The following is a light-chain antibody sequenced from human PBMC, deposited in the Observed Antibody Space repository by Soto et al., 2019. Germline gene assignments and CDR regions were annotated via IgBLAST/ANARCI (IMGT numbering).Light chain of an antibody. Sequence: EIVLTQFPGTLSLSPGERATLSCRASQSVGSNYLAWYQQRPGQAPRLLMFRASIRATGFPARFSGSGSGTEFNITISSLQSEDSAIYYCQQYNNWPRATFGGGTKVDI. CDR1: QSVGSN. V-gene: IGKV3-15*01. J-gene: IGKJ4*01. CDR3: QQYNNWPRAT. CDR2: RAS.